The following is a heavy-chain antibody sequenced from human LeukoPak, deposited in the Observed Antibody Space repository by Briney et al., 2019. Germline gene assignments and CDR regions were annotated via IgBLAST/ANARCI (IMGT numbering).Heavy chain of an antibody. CDR3: ANSRGYGSGNL. J-gene: IGHJ4*02. V-gene: IGHV3-23*01. CDR1: GFTFSNYA. Sequence: GGFLRLSCAASGFTFSNYAMSWVRQAQGQGLEWISAVSGSGDRTYYAGSVKGRFTISRDNSKNIVYLRMNSLRAEDTAVYFCANSRGYGSGNLWGQGTLVTVSS. CDR2: VSGSGDRT. D-gene: IGHD3-10*01.